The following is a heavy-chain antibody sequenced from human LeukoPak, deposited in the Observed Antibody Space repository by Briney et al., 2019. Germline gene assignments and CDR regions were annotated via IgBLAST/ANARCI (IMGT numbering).Heavy chain of an antibody. Sequence: GGFLRLSCAASGSTFSSYAMHWVRQAPGKGLEWVAVISYDGRNEYYSESVKGRFTISKDNSKNTLYLQMNSLRAEDTAVYYCAREGFSRGYYYYYYMDVWGKGTTVTVSS. D-gene: IGHD6-13*01. CDR1: GSTFSSYA. CDR2: ISYDGRNE. J-gene: IGHJ6*03. V-gene: IGHV3-30*04. CDR3: AREGFSRGYYYYYYMDV.